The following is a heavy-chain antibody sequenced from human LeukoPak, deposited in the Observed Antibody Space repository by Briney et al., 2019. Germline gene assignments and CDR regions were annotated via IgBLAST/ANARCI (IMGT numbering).Heavy chain of an antibody. Sequence: SETLSLTCTVSGGSINSYYWSWIRQPPGKGLEWIGYIYYSGSTNYNPSLKSRVTISVDTSKNQFSLKLSSVTAADTAVYYCARLVSGNYYGSGSYLPWGQGTLVTVSS. CDR3: ARLVSGNYYGSGSYLP. V-gene: IGHV4-59*08. J-gene: IGHJ5*02. D-gene: IGHD3-10*01. CDR1: GGSINSYY. CDR2: IYYSGST.